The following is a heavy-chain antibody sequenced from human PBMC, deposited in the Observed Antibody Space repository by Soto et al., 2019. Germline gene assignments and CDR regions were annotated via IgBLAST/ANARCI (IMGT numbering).Heavy chain of an antibody. D-gene: IGHD1-1*01. V-gene: IGHV1-18*01. Sequence: ASVKVSCKASGYTFTSYGISWVRQAPGQGLEWMGWISAYNGNTNYAQKLQGRVTMTTDTSTSTAYMELRSLRSDDTAVYYCARVNDRKTAGPIIAFDIWSQGTMVTVSS. CDR3: ARVNDRKTAGPIIAFDI. CDR1: GYTFTSYG. J-gene: IGHJ3*02. CDR2: ISAYNGNT.